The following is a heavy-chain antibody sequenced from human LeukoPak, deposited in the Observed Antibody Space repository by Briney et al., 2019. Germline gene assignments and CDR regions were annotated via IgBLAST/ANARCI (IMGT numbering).Heavy chain of an antibody. V-gene: IGHV3-64*01. CDR1: GFTFDSYA. J-gene: IGHJ4*02. Sequence: SGGSLRLSCAAFGFTFDSYALHWVRQAPGEGLEYVSGLSPNGDSTYYANSVKGRYTISRDHPQHTPFLQMGSLRVEATAVYYCERTYSYRAGTYPSFGYWGQGTLVTVSP. D-gene: IGHD3-10*01. CDR2: LSPNGDST. CDR3: ERTYSYRAGTYPSFGY.